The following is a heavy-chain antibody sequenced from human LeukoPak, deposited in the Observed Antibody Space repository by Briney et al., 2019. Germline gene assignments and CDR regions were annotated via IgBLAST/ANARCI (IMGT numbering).Heavy chain of an antibody. D-gene: IGHD6-19*01. Sequence: TGGSLRLSCAASGFTVSRNYMSWVRQAPGKGLEWVSVIYSGGTTYYADSVKGRFTISRDNSKNTLYLQMNSLRVEDTAVYYCASPAQQWHWYYCDYWGQGTLVTVSS. CDR2: IYSGGTT. V-gene: IGHV3-66*01. J-gene: IGHJ4*02. CDR3: ASPAQQWHWYYCDY. CDR1: GFTVSRNY.